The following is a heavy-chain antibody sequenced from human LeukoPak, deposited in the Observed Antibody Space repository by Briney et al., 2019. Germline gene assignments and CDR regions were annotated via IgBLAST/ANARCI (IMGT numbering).Heavy chain of an antibody. V-gene: IGHV4-39*01. J-gene: IGHJ5*02. D-gene: IGHD2-15*01. CDR2: IYYSGST. CDR1: GGSISSNSYY. CDR3: ARRFRYCSGGSCYCWFDP. Sequence: SETLSLTCSVSGGSISSNSYYWGWIRQPPGKGLDWIGSIYYSGSTYYNPSLKSRVTISVDTSKNQFSLKLSSVTAADTAVYYCARRFRYCSGGSCYCWFDPWGQGTLVTVSS.